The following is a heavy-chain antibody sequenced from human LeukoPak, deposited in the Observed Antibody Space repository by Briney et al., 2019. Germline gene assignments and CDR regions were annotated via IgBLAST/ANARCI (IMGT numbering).Heavy chain of an antibody. CDR3: AREGDSSSSPGPFDP. Sequence: SETLSLTCTVSGGSISSSSYYWGWIRQPPGKGLEWIGSIYYSGSTYYNPSLKSRVTISVDTSKNQFSLKLSSVTAADTAVYYCAREGDSSSSPGPFDPWGQGTLVTVSS. J-gene: IGHJ5*02. CDR2: IYYSGST. V-gene: IGHV4-39*07. CDR1: GGSISSSSYY. D-gene: IGHD6-13*01.